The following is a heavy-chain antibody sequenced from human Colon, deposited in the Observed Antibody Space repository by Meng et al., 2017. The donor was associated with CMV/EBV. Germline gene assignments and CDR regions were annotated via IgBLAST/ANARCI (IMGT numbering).Heavy chain of an antibody. Sequence: QHGRSGGRLVPPGGSLRLTCAVSGFIVNSPYMSWVRQAPGKGLEWVSVIYGGGSTHYADSVKGRFTISRDNRKNTLFLQMNSLRAEDTAVYYCARLIGFPNPDWFDPWGQGTLVTVSS. V-gene: IGHV3-66*01. D-gene: IGHD3-10*01. CDR1: GFIVNSPY. CDR3: ARLIGFPNPDWFDP. CDR2: IYGGGST. J-gene: IGHJ5*02.